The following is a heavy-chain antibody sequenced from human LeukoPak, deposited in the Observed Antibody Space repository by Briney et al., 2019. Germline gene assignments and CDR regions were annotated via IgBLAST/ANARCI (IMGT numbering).Heavy chain of an antibody. V-gene: IGHV1-69*04. J-gene: IGHJ5*02. Sequence: ASVKVSCKASGGTFSSYTNSWVRQAPGQGLEWMGRIIPILGIANYAQKFQGRVTITADKSTSTAYMELSSLRSEDTAVYYCARDNGYCSGGSCYWNWFDPWGQGTLVTVSS. CDR3: ARDNGYCSGGSCYWNWFDP. CDR1: GGTFSSYT. CDR2: IIPILGIA. D-gene: IGHD2-15*01.